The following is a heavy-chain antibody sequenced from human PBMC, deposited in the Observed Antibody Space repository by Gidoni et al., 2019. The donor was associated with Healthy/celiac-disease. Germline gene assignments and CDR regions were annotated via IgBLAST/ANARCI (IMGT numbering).Heavy chain of an antibody. CDR3: AREKAYYYDSSGSEGDAFDI. J-gene: IGHJ3*02. D-gene: IGHD3-22*01. CDR1: GGSISSGIYY. V-gene: IGHV4-61*02. Sequence: QVQLQESGPGLLKPSQPLSLTCTVSGGSISSGIYYWRWIRQPAGKGLEWIGRIYTSGSTNYNPSLKSRVTISVDTSKNQCSLKLSSVTAADTAVYYCAREKAYYYDSSGSEGDAFDIWGQGTMVTVSS. CDR2: IYTSGST.